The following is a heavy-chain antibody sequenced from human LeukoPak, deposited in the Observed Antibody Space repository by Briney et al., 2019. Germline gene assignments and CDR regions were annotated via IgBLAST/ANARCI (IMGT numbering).Heavy chain of an antibody. D-gene: IGHD4-17*01. CDR2: IYYSGST. CDR1: GGSISSSSYY. V-gene: IGHV4-39*01. CDR3: AGRPTVTAYFDY. J-gene: IGHJ4*02. Sequence: SETLSLTCTVSGGSISSSSYYWGWIRQPPGKGLEWIGSIYYSGSTYYNPSLKSRVTISVDTSKNQFSLKLSSVTAADTAVYYCAGRPTVTAYFDYWGQGTLVTVSS.